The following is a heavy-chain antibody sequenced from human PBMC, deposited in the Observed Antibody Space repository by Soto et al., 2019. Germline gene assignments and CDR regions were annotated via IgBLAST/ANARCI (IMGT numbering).Heavy chain of an antibody. CDR2: IRGSGGST. CDR3: AKGLRQILRYFDWLLPPWELDP. Sequence: GGSLCLSCAASGFSFSSYALSWVCLAPRAGLEWVSAIRGSGGSTYYAATVKGRFTVARDNPKNTLYLQMNSLRAEDTAVYYCAKGLRQILRYFDWLLPPWELDPCGQETLVSLSS. CDR1: GFSFSSYA. D-gene: IGHD3-9*01. V-gene: IGHV3-23*01. J-gene: IGHJ5*02.